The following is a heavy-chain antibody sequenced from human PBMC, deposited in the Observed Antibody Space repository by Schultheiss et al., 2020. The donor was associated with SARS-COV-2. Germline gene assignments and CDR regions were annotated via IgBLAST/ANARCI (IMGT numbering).Heavy chain of an antibody. CDR1: GGSISSYY. CDR3: ARNRGIIATTSYWFDP. D-gene: IGHD1-7*01. V-gene: IGHV4-4*08. CDR2: IYTSGST. Sequence: SETLSLTCTVSGGSISSYYWSWIRQPPGKGLEWIGYIYTSGSTNYNPSLKSRVTMSVDTSKNQFSLKLSSVTAADTAVYYCARNRGIIATTSYWFDPWGQGTLVTVSS. J-gene: IGHJ5*02.